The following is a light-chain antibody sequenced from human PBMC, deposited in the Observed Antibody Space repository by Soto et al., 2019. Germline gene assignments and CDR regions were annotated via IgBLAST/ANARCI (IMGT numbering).Light chain of an antibody. Sequence: EIVLTQSPGTLSLSPGERATLSCRASQSVSSSYVACHQQKPGQPPRLLIYAASSTAAGIPDRFSGSGFGTVFTLTISRLEHEDFAVYYWQQYDSSRTFGQGTKVEIK. V-gene: IGKV3-20*01. CDR1: QSVSSSY. J-gene: IGKJ1*01. CDR2: AAS. CDR3: QQYDSSRT.